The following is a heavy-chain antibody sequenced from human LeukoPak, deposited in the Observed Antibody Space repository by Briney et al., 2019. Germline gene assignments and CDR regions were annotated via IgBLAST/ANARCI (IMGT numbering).Heavy chain of an antibody. CDR3: ARTYCSGGSCHFDY. CDR1: GXSISSGGYY. D-gene: IGHD2-15*01. CDR2: IFYSGTT. J-gene: IGHJ4*02. V-gene: IGHV4-61*08. Sequence: SETLSLTWTVSGXSISSGGYYWSWIRQHPGKGLEWVGYIFYSGTTDSNPSLKSRVTISVDTSKNQFSLKLSSVTAADTAVYYCARTYCSGGSCHFDYWGQGTLVTVSS.